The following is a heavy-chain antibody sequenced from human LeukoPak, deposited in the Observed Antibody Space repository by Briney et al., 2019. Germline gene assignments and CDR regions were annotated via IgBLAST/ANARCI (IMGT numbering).Heavy chain of an antibody. D-gene: IGHD4-23*01. J-gene: IGHJ6*03. CDR1: GGTFSSYA. Sequence: ASVKVSCKASGGTFSSYAISWVRQAPGQGLEWMGGIIPIFGTANYAQKFQGRVTITADESTSTAYMELSSLRSEDTAVYYCARDDYGGNPRHYMDVWGKGTTVTISS. V-gene: IGHV1-69*13. CDR3: ARDDYGGNPRHYMDV. CDR2: IIPIFGTA.